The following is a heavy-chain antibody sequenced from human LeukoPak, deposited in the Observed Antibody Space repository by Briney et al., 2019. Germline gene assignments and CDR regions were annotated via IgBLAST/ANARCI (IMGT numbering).Heavy chain of an antibody. CDR1: GSSISSYE. CDR3: ARTDPQLALDY. J-gene: IGHJ4*02. V-gene: IGHV3-48*03. Sequence: PGESLRLSCVVYGSSISSYEMNWVRQAPGKGLEWVSYISSTGRITYYADSVKGRFTISRDNAKNSLYLQMNSLTAEDTAVYYCARTDPQLALDYWGQGTLVTVSS. CDR2: ISSTGRIT. D-gene: IGHD6-13*01.